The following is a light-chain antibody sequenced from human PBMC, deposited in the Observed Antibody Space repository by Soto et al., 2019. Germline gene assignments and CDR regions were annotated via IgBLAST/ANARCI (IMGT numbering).Light chain of an antibody. V-gene: IGKV1-5*03. CDR3: QQYKDYWT. CDR1: QSISRW. CDR2: ETS. J-gene: IGKJ1*01. Sequence: DVQMTQSPSTLSASVGDRVTITCRASQSISRWLAWYQQKPGKAPKLLIYETSSLEDGVPSRFTGSGSGTEFSLTTTSLQPDDFATYYCQQYKDYWTFGQGTKVDIK.